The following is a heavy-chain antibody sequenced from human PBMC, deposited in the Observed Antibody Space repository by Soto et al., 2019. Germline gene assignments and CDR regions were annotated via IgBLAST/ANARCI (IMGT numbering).Heavy chain of an antibody. CDR3: TPLALKYCSGWYEFSY. D-gene: IGHD6-19*01. Sequence: EVQLVESGGGLAKPGGSLRLSCAASGFTFSNVWMNWVRQAPGKGLEWVGRIKSNTDGGTTDYAAPVKGRFTISRDDSRSTLYVQMKSLKTEDTAVYYCTPLALKYCSGWYEFSYWGQGTLVTVFS. J-gene: IGHJ4*02. CDR1: GFTFSNVW. V-gene: IGHV3-15*07. CDR2: IKSNTDGGTT.